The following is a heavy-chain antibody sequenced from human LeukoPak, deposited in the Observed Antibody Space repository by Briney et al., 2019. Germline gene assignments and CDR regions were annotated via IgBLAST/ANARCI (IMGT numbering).Heavy chain of an antibody. CDR2: ISGSGGST. CDR1: GFTFSSYA. J-gene: IGHJ4*02. V-gene: IGHV3-23*01. D-gene: IGHD1-26*01. Sequence: GGSLRLSCAASGFTFSSYAMSWVRQAPGKGLEWVSAISGSGGSTYYADSVKGRFTISRDNSKNTLYLQMNSLRAEDTAAYYCVLSGSYSEVRPFDYWGQGTLVTVSS. CDR3: VLSGSYSEVRPFDY.